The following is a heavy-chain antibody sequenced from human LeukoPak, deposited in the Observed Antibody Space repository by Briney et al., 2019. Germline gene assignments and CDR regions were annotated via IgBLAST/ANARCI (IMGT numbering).Heavy chain of an antibody. J-gene: IGHJ4*02. Sequence: PGGSLRLSCAASGFAFSSYAMSWVRQAPGKGLEWVSAITSSGGPTYYAESVRGRFTISRDNSKNTLFLQMNSLRAEDTAVYYCARGIYYYESSGNYHRFYFGYWGQGTLVTVSS. V-gene: IGHV3-23*01. D-gene: IGHD3-22*01. CDR3: ARGIYYYESSGNYHRFYFGY. CDR2: ITSSGGPT. CDR1: GFAFSSYA.